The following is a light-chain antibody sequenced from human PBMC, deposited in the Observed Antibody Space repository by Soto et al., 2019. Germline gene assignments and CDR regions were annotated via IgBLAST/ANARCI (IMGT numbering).Light chain of an antibody. Sequence: IVLTHSPGTVSSSPWERATLSCRASQSISSNLAWYQQKPGQPPRLLIYGAFNRAAGIPARFSGSGSGTDFTLTISSLEPEDSAVYYCQQRNIWPPVTFGQGTRLEIK. CDR3: QQRNIWPPVT. CDR2: GAF. V-gene: IGKV3-11*01. J-gene: IGKJ5*01. CDR1: QSISSN.